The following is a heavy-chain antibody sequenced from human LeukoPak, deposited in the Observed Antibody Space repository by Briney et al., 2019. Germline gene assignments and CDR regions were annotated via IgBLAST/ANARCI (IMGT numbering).Heavy chain of an antibody. Sequence: SETLSLTCKVSGGSMSSHYWSWIRQPPGKGLEWIGDIYYSGSTNYNPSLNSRVTISLDTSKNQFSLNPRSVTAADTAVYYCARGRGYYDYWGQGTLVTVSS. CDR2: IYYSGST. CDR1: GGSMSSHY. CDR3: ARGRGYYDY. V-gene: IGHV4-59*11. D-gene: IGHD2-15*01. J-gene: IGHJ4*02.